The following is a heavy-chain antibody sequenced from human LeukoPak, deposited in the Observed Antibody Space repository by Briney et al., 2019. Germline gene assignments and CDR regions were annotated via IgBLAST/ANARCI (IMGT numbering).Heavy chain of an antibody. J-gene: IGHJ4*02. D-gene: IGHD3-3*01. CDR1: GGSISSYY. CDR2: IYYSGST. V-gene: IGHV4-59*12. Sequence: SETLSLTCTVSGGSISSYYWSWIRQPPGKGLEWIGYIYYSGSTNYNPSLKSRVTISVDTSKNQFSLKLSSVTAADTAVYYCARLSGYDFWSGRLFDYWGQGTLVTVSS. CDR3: ARLSGYDFWSGRLFDY.